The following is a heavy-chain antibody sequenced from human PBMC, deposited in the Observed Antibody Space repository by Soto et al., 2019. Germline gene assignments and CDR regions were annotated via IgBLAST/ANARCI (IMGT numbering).Heavy chain of an antibody. CDR2: INHLGST. V-gene: IGHV4-34*09. CDR3: ATNRGFDFYYFDS. J-gene: IGHJ4*02. D-gene: IGHD5-12*01. CDR1: GGSFSDYY. Sequence: SETLSLTCAVYGGSFSDYYWSWIRQPPGKGLEWIGEINHLGSTNYNPSLASRVAMSLDMSKNQFSLRLTSVTAADTAVYYCATNRGFDFYYFDSWGQGAQVTVSS.